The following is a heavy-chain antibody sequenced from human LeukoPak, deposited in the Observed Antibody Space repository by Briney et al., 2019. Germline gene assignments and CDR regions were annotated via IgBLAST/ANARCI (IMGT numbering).Heavy chain of an antibody. D-gene: IGHD6-13*01. V-gene: IGHV1-2*02. CDR1: GYTFTGYY. J-gene: IGHJ4*02. CDR3: ARGSSSWVDLAFDY. Sequence: ASVKVSCKASGYTFTGYYMHWVRQAPGQGLEWMGWINPNSGGTNYAQRFQGRVTMTRDTSISTAYMELSRLRSDDTAVYYCARGSSSWVDLAFDYWGQGTLVTVSS. CDR2: INPNSGGT.